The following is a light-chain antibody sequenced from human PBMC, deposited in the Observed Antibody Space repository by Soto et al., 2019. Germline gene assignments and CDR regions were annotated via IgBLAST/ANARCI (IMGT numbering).Light chain of an antibody. CDR3: SSFRSSSTSYV. J-gene: IGLJ1*01. CDR2: DVS. CDR1: SSDIGDSNY. V-gene: IGLV2-14*03. Sequence: QCARTQPASGSGAPGQSITISCTGTSSDIGDSNYVSWYQQHPGKAPKLVIYDVSNRPSGVSNRFSGSKSANTASLTISGLQAEDEADYYCSSFRSSSTSYVFGTGTKVTVL.